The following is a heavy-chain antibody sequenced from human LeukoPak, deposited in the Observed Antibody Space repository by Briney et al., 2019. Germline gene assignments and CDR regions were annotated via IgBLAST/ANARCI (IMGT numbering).Heavy chain of an antibody. J-gene: IGHJ4*02. Sequence: ASVKVSCKASGYTFTGDYMHWVRQAPGQGLEWMGRINPNSGGTNYAQKFQGRVTMTRDTSISTAYMELSRLRSDDTAVYYCARSNYGSGSYSVYWGQGTLVTVSS. CDR1: GYTFTGDY. CDR3: ARSNYGSGSYSVY. V-gene: IGHV1-2*06. D-gene: IGHD3-10*01. CDR2: INPNSGGT.